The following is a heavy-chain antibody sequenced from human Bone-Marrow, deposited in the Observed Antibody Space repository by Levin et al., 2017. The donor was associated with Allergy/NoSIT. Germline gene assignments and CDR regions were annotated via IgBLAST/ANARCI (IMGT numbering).Heavy chain of an antibody. CDR3: ARGEWGYDGSGSYYSY. J-gene: IGHJ4*02. V-gene: IGHV4-34*01. CDR2: INHSGST. D-gene: IGHD3-10*01. Sequence: SETLSLTCAVYGGSFSGYYWSWIRQPPGKGLEWIGEINHSGSTNYNPSLKSRVTISVDTSKNQFSLKLSSVTAADTAVYYCARGEWGYDGSGSYYSYWGQGTLVTVSS. CDR1: GGSFSGYY.